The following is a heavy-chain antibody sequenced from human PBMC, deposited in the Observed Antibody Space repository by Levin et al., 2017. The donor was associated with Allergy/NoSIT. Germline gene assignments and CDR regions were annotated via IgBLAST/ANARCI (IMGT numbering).Heavy chain of an antibody. CDR3: VRDNPNYLTTRLFDY. CDR2: IYHSGRT. D-gene: IGHD1-14*01. Sequence: LRLSCSVSGASISSGDFFWTWIRQSPGKGLEWLGNIYHSGRTFYNPSLRSRLVISGDTSNNQFSLELNSVTTADTAVYYCVRDNPNYLTTRLFDYWGQGILVTVSS. J-gene: IGHJ4*02. CDR1: GASISSGDFF. V-gene: IGHV4-30-4*01.